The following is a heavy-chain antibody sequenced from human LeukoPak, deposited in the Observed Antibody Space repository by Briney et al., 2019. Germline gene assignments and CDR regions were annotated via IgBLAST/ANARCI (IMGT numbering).Heavy chain of an antibody. V-gene: IGHV3-48*03. CDR3: ARDYYDSSGYYPTFDY. CDR1: GFIFSNYE. D-gene: IGHD3-22*01. CDR2: ISTTASTI. Sequence: GGSLRLSCAASGFIFSNYEFNWVRQAPGKGLEWIAYISTTASTIYYADSVKGRFTISRDNVQNSLHLQMNTLRAEDTAVYYCARDYYDSSGYYPTFDYWGQEPWSPSPQ. J-gene: IGHJ4*01.